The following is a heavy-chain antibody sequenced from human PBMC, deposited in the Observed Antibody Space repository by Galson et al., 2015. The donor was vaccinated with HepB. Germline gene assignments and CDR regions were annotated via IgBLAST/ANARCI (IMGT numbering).Heavy chain of an antibody. CDR1: GGTFSSYA. D-gene: IGHD2-2*02. Sequence: QSGAEVKKPGTSVKVSCKASGGTFSSYAISWVRQAPGQGLEWMGGIIPIFGTANYAQKFQGRVTITADESTSTAYMELSSLRSEDTAVYYCARGTGCSSTSCYTGVYYYYYYMDVWGKGTTVTVSS. V-gene: IGHV1-69*13. J-gene: IGHJ6*03. CDR2: IIPIFGTA. CDR3: ARGTGCSSTSCYTGVYYYYYYMDV.